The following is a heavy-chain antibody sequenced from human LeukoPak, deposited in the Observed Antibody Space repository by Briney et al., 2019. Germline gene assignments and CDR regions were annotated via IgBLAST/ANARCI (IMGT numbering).Heavy chain of an antibody. J-gene: IGHJ6*03. CDR2: IRYDGSNK. CDR1: AFTFSSYG. CDR3: ARRAVGNSYYYSMDV. V-gene: IGHV3-30*02. Sequence: GGSLRLSCAASAFTFSSYGMHWVRQAPGKGLEWVAFIRYDGSNKYYADSVKGRFTVSRDNSKNTLFLQMNSLRTEDTAVYYCARRAVGNSYYYSMDVWGKGTTVTVSS. D-gene: IGHD6-19*01.